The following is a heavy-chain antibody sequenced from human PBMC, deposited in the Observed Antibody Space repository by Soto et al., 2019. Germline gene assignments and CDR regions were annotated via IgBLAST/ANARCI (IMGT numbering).Heavy chain of an antibody. J-gene: IGHJ5*02. CDR3: AKMASDYINPLDA. CDR2: VGGGGGNT. CDR1: GFTFNAYA. V-gene: IGHV3-23*01. Sequence: EVQLLESGGGLVQPGGSLRLSCAASGFTFNAYAMTWVRQAPGKGLEWASSVGGGGGNTYYAHSVKGRFTISRDNFKNTLHLQMNRLRAEDTAVYFCAKMASDYINPLDAWGQGTLVTVSS. D-gene: IGHD4-4*01.